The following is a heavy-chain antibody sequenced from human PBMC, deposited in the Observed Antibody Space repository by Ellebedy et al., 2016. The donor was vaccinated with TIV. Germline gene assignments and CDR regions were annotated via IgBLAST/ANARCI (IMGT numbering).Heavy chain of an antibody. V-gene: IGHV3-21*01. CDR3: AREGRTGTTGGSDWFFDL. J-gene: IGHJ2*01. Sequence: GESLKISCAASGFTFSSYTMNWVRQAPGKGLEWVSSISGSSTYIYYADSVKGRFAISRDNAKNSLYLQMNSLRGDDTAVYYCAREGRTGTTGGSDWFFDLWGRGTLVTVSS. CDR2: ISGSSTYI. D-gene: IGHD4-17*01. CDR1: GFTFSSYT.